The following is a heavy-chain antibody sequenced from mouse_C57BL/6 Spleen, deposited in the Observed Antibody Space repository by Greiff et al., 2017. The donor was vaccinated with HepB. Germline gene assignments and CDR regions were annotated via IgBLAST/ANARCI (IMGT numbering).Heavy chain of an antibody. J-gene: IGHJ2*01. CDR1: GYTFTDYY. CDR2: IYPGSGNT. V-gene: IGHV1-76*01. Sequence: QVQLKESGAELVRPGASVKLSCKASGYTFTDYYINWVKQRPGQGLEWIARIYPGSGNTYYNEKFKGKATLTAEKSSSTAYMQLSSLTSEYSAVYFCARERDYIDYWGQGTTLTVSS. CDR3: ARERDYIDY.